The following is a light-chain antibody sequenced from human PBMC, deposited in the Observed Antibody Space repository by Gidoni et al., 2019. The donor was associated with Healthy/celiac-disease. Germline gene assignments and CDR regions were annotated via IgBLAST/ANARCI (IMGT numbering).Light chain of an antibody. V-gene: IGLV1-40*01. J-gene: IGLJ1*01. CDR2: GNS. CDR1: SSNIGAGYD. CDR3: QSYDSSLSGNYV. Sequence: QSVLTPPPSVSGAPGQRVTISCTGSSSNIGAGYDVHWYQQLPGTAPKLLIYGNSNRPSGVPDRFSGSKSGTSASLAITGLQAEDEADYYCQSYDSSLSGNYVFGTGTKVTX.